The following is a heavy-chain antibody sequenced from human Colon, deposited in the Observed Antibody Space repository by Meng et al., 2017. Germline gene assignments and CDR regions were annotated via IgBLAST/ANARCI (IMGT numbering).Heavy chain of an antibody. CDR2: ISYDGSNK. CDR1: GFTFSSYA. J-gene: IGHJ4*02. V-gene: IGHV3-30*01. Sequence: GESLKISCAASGFTFSSYAMHWVRQAPGKGLEWVAVISYDGSNKDYADSVKGRFTISRDNSKNTLYLQMNSLRAEDTAVYYCVGSYFDYWGQGTLVTVSS. CDR3: VGSYFDY. D-gene: IGHD1-26*01.